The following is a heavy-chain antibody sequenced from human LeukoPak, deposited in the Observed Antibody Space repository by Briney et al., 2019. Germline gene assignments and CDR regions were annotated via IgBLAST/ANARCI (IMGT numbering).Heavy chain of an antibody. CDR1: GFTFSNAW. CDR2: IKSKTDGGTT. V-gene: IGHV3-15*01. CDR3: TTDQAPRTDYDYVWGSPSYYFGY. Sequence: NTGGSLRLSCAASGFTFSNAWMSWVRQAPGKGLEWVGRIKSKTDGGTTDYAAPVKGRFTISRDDSKNTLYLQMNSLKTEDTAVYYCTTDQAPRTDYDYVWGSPSYYFGYWGQGTLVTVSS. J-gene: IGHJ4*02. D-gene: IGHD3-16*01.